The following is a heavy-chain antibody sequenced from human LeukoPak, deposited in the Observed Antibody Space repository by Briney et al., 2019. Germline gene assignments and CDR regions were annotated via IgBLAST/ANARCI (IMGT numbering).Heavy chain of an antibody. CDR3: ARVSLEDIVVVPAAKNYYYYYMDV. D-gene: IGHD2-2*01. Sequence: ESLKISCKGSGYSFTSYWIGWVRQMPGKGLEWMGIIYPGDSDTRYSPSFQGQVTISADKSISTAYLQWSSLKASDTAMYYCARVSLEDIVVVPAAKNYYYYYMDVWGKGTTVTISS. J-gene: IGHJ6*03. V-gene: IGHV5-51*01. CDR1: GYSFTSYW. CDR2: IYPGDSDT.